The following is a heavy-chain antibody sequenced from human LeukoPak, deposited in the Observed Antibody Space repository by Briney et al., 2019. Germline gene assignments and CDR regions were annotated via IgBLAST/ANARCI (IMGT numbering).Heavy chain of an antibody. J-gene: IGHJ4*02. V-gene: IGHV4-59*01. CDR2: IYYSGST. CDR3: ARDRRTSAGYYFDY. D-gene: IGHD2-2*01. CDR1: DGSISSYY. Sequence: PSETLSLTCTVSDGSISSYYWSWIRQPPGKGLEWIGYIYYSGSTNYNPSLKSRVTISVDTSKNQFSLKLSSVTAADTAFYYCARDRRTSAGYYFDYWGQGTLVTVSS.